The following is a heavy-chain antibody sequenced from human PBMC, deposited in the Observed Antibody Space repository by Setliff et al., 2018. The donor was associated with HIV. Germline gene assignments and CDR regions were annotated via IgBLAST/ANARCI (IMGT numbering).Heavy chain of an antibody. J-gene: IGHJ4*02. V-gene: IGHV4-34*01. CDR3: ARGPPFAY. CDR1: GGSFNDHY. Sequence: PSETLSLTCAVYGGSFNDHYWTWVRQPPGKGLEWIGEISHAGTTHYNPSLESRGIVSEDTSRDQFFLKLTSVTADDTAIYYCARGPPFAYWGQGLLVTVSS. CDR2: ISHAGTT.